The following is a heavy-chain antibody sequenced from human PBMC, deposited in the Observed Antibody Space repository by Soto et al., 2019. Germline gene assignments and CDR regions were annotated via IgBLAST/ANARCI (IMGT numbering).Heavy chain of an antibody. CDR1: GFTFSSYA. V-gene: IGHV3-43*02. J-gene: IGHJ4*02. Sequence: GGSLRLSCAASGFTFSSYAIHWVRQAPGKGLEWVSLISWDGGSAYYADSVKGRFTISRDNSKNSLYLQMNSLRTEDTSLYYCAKDKGSSWPPLFGYWGQGTLVTVSS. CDR2: ISWDGGSA. CDR3: AKDKGSSWPPLFGY. D-gene: IGHD6-13*01.